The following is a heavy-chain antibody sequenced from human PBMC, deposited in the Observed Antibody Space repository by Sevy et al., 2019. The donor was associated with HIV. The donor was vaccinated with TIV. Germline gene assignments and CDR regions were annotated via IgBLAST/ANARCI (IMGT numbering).Heavy chain of an antibody. V-gene: IGHV4-59*01. CDR1: GGSISNYF. CDR3: ARESIGAVGDFDY. J-gene: IGHJ4*02. CDR2: IYYSGST. Sequence: ETLSLTCTVSGGSISNYFWSWIGKPPGKELEWIGNIYYSGSTNYNPPLKSRITISVDTSKNQFSLKLSSVTAADTAVYYCARESIGAVGDFDYWGQGTLVTVSS. D-gene: IGHD6-13*01.